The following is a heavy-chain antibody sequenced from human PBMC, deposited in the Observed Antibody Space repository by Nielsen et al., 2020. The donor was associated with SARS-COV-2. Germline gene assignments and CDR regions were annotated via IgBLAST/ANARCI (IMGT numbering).Heavy chain of an antibody. CDR1: GFTFSNYA. J-gene: IGHJ4*02. Sequence: GGSLRLSCAASGFTFSNYAMSWVRQAPGKGLEWVSLIYSASSATFYADSVKGRFTISRDDSKNTLYLQMNSLRAEDTAVYYCAKSTARSSASPFDYWGQGTLLTVSS. CDR2: IYSASSAT. D-gene: IGHD6-19*01. V-gene: IGHV3-23*03. CDR3: AKSTARSSASPFDY.